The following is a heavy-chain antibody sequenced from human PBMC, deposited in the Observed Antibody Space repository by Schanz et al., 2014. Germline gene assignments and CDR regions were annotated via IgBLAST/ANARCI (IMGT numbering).Heavy chain of an antibody. CDR3: ARDSGPYYDKSMDV. CDR1: GFSLNTYG. CDR2: IWSDGSGK. Sequence: VQLMESGGGVVQPGTSLILSCSVSGFSLNTYGMHWVRQAPGKGLEWVAVIWSDGSGKYYADSVKGRFTISRDSPKNTLYLQMNSLRAEDTALYYCARDSGPYYDKSMDVWGQGTTVAVSS. J-gene: IGHJ6*02. V-gene: IGHV3-33*01. D-gene: IGHD3-9*01.